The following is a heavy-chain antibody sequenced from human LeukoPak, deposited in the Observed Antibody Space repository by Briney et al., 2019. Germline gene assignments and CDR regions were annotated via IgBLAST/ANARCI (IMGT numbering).Heavy chain of an antibody. CDR2: ISGSGGST. D-gene: IGHD3-22*01. J-gene: IGHJ4*02. Sequence: PGGSLRLSCAASGFTFSSYAMSWVRQAPGKGLEWVSAISGSGGSTYYADSVKGRFTISRDNSKNTLHLQMNSLRAEDTAVYYCAKAIYYDSSGHFDYWGQGTLVTASS. V-gene: IGHV3-23*01. CDR1: GFTFSSYA. CDR3: AKAIYYDSSGHFDY.